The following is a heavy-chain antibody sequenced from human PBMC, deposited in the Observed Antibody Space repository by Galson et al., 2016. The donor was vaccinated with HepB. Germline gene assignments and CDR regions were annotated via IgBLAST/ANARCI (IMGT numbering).Heavy chain of an antibody. CDR3: ATSDGSGTYSYYYHYYYMDV. Sequence: SLRLSCAASGFTFSISSMNWVRQAPGKGLEWVSSISTRSSYIYYADSVKGRFTISRDNAKNSLYLQMNSLRTEDTAVYYCATSDGSGTYSYYYHYYYMDVWGKGTTVTVSS. CDR1: GFTFSISS. CDR2: ISTRSSYI. J-gene: IGHJ6*03. D-gene: IGHD3-10*01. V-gene: IGHV3-21*01.